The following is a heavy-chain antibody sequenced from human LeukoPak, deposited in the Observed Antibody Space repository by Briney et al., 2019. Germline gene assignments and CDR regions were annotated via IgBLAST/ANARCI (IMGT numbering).Heavy chain of an antibody. CDR2: IYHSGST. CDR3: ARGGWFGELQTPGMDV. Sequence: PSQSLSLTCAVSGVSICSGGYSWSWIRQPPGKGLEWIGDIYHSGSTYYNTSLKSRVTISVDRSKNQFSLKLSSVTDADTAVYYCARGGWFGELQTPGMDVWGQGTTVTVSS. D-gene: IGHD3-10*01. J-gene: IGHJ6*02. CDR1: GVSICSGGYS. V-gene: IGHV4-30-2*01.